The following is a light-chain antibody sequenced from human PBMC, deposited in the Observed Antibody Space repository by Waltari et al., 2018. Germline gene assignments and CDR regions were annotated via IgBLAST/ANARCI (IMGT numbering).Light chain of an antibody. CDR3: SSYTSSGVV. CDR1: GSDVGGYDY. V-gene: IGLV2-14*01. Sequence: QSALTQPASVSGSPGQAIIISCTGTGSDVGGYDYVSWYQQYPGKAPRLIIYDVYNRPSGVSTRFFGSNSDNTASLTISGFQAEDESVYYCSSYTSSGVVVGGGTKLTVL. J-gene: IGLJ2*01. CDR2: DVY.